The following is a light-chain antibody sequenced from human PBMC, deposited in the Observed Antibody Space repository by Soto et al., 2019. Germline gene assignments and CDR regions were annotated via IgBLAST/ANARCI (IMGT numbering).Light chain of an antibody. Sequence: EIVLTQSPGTLSLSPGERATLSCRASQSVSSNYLAWYQQKPGKAPTLLIYGASNLQSGVPSRFSGSGSGTDFTLTISGLQPEDFATYFCQHTATTPRTFDQGTKVEIK. CDR1: QSVSSNY. CDR3: QHTATTPRT. J-gene: IGKJ1*01. V-gene: IGKV3-20*02. CDR2: GAS.